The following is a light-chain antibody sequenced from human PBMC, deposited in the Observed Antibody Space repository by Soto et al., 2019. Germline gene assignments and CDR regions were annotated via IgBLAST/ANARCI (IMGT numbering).Light chain of an antibody. V-gene: IGKV3-20*01. CDR3: QQYSSSWT. CDR1: QSISSNF. Sequence: EIVLTQSPGTLSLSPGQRATLSCRASQSISSNFLAWYQQKPGQAPRLLIYATSSRATGIPGRFSGSGSGTDFTLTNSRLEPEDFAVYYCQQYSSSWTFGQGTKVEIK. CDR2: ATS. J-gene: IGKJ1*01.